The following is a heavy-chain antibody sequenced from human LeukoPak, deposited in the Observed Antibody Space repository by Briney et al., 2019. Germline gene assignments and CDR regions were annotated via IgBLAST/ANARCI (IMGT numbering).Heavy chain of an antibody. CDR3: AKDQGIAAAGLEFDY. CDR2: IRYDGSNK. V-gene: IGHV3-30*02. CDR1: GFTFSSYG. Sequence: PGGSLRLSCAASGFTFSSYGMHWVRQAPGKGLEWVAFIRYDGSNKYYADSVKGRFTISRDNSKNTLYLQMNSLRAEDTAVYYCAKDQGIAAAGLEFDYWGQGTLVTVSS. J-gene: IGHJ4*02. D-gene: IGHD6-13*01.